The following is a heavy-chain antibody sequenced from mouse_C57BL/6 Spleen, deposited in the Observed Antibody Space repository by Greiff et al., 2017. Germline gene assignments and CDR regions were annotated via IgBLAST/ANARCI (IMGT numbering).Heavy chain of an antibody. Sequence: EVHLVESGGGLVKPGGSLKLSCAASGFTFSGYGMHWVRQAPEKGLEWVAYISSGSSTIYYAAPVKGRFTISSANAKHTLFLQRTSLRSEDTAMYYCASHDYGEAWFAYWGQGTLVTVSA. V-gene: IGHV5-17*01. D-gene: IGHD2-4*01. CDR2: ISSGSSTI. CDR1: GFTFSGYG. J-gene: IGHJ3*01. CDR3: ASHDYGEAWFAY.